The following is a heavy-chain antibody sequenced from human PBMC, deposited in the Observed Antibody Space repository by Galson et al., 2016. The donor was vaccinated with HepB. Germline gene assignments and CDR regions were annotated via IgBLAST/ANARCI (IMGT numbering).Heavy chain of an antibody. Sequence: SLRLSCAASGFTFSSYPMTWVRQAPGRGLDWVSSIDSGGGGRTYYADSVKGRFIISRDNAKRSLYLQMHSLRDEDTAVYYCARDDLVSDCGGDCYAVHFDFWGQGTLVTVSS. J-gene: IGHJ4*02. V-gene: IGHV3-23*01. CDR1: GFTFSSYP. D-gene: IGHD2-21*02. CDR2: IDSGGGGRT. CDR3: ARDDLVSDCGGDCYAVHFDF.